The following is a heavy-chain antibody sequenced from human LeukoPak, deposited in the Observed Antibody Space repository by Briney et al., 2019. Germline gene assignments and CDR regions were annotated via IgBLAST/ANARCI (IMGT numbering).Heavy chain of an antibody. Sequence: GGSLRLSCTASGSTFGDYGMSWVRQAPGKGLEWVSFIRSKGYGGATEYAASVNGRFTISRDGSKSIAYLQMNSLKTEDTAVYYCTRGSTVRGARYYFDYWGQGALVTVSS. D-gene: IGHD3-10*01. V-gene: IGHV3-49*04. J-gene: IGHJ4*02. CDR2: IRSKGYGGAT. CDR1: GSTFGDYG. CDR3: TRGSTVRGARYYFDY.